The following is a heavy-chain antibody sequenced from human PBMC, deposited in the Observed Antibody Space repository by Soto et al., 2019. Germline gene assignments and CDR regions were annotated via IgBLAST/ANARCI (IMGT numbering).Heavy chain of an antibody. J-gene: IGHJ4*02. Sequence: QVQLVQSGAEVKKPGASVKVSCKASGYTFTSYYMHWVRQAPGQGLEWMGIINPSGGSTSYAQKFQGRVTMTRDTSTSTVYMELSSLRSEDTAVYYCARDGPMVRGLFRSCFDYWGQGTLVTVSS. V-gene: IGHV1-46*01. CDR3: ARDGPMVRGLFRSCFDY. CDR2: INPSGGST. D-gene: IGHD3-10*01. CDR1: GYTFTSYY.